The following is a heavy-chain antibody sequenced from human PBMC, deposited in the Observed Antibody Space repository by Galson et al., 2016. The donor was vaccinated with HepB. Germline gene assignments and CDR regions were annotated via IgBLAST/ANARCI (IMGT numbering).Heavy chain of an antibody. CDR3: ASSYRNAFHI. V-gene: IGHV3-21*01. CDR1: GFTFSSYS. Sequence: SLRLSCAASGFTFSSYSMNWVRQAPGKGLEWVSSISSSSSYIYYAVSVKGRFTISRDNAKNSLYLQMNSLRAEDTAMYYCASSYRNAFHIWGQGTMVPVSS. J-gene: IGHJ3*02. CDR2: ISSSSSYI. D-gene: IGHD3-16*02.